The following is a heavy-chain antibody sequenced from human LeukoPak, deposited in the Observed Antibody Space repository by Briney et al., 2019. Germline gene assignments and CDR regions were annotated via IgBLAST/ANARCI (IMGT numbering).Heavy chain of an antibody. CDR1: GGSISSGGYY. J-gene: IGHJ6*02. CDR2: IYYSGST. V-gene: IGHV4-31*03. D-gene: IGHD6-19*01. CDR3: ARTSSGSRTYGMDV. Sequence: SQTLSLTCTVSGGSISSGGYYWSWIRQHPGKGLEWIGYIYYSGSTYYNPSLKSRVTISVDTSKNQFSLKLSSVTAADTAVYYCARTSSGSRTYGMDVWGQGTTVTVSS.